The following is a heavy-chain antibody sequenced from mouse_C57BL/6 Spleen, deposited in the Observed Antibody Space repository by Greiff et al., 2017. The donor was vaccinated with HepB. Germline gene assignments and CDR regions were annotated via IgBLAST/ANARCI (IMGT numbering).Heavy chain of an antibody. CDR1: GYTFTDYN. J-gene: IGHJ2*01. CDR3: ARSFPVPYYFDY. V-gene: IGHV1-22*01. CDR2: INPNNGGT. Sequence: VQLQQSGPELVKPGASVKMSCKASGYTFTDYNMHWVKQSHGKSLEWIGYINPNNGGTSYNQKFKGKATLTVNKSSSTAYMELRSLTSEESAVYYCARSFPVPYYFDYWGQGTTLTVSS.